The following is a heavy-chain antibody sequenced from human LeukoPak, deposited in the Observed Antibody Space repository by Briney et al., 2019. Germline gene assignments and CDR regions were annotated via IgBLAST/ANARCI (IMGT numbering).Heavy chain of an antibody. D-gene: IGHD3-16*01. J-gene: IGHJ4*02. CDR2: IYYSGSA. CDR3: TRGAGWLIDY. Sequence: PSETLSLTCTVSGGSISSYYWSWIRQPPGKGLEWIGYIYYSGSANYNPSLKSRVTISVDTSKNQFSLKLNSLTTADTAVYYCTRGAGWLIDYWGQGILVTVSS. V-gene: IGHV4-59*01. CDR1: GGSISSYY.